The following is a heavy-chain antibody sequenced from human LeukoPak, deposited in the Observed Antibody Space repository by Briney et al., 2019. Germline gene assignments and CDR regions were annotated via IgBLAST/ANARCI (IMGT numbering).Heavy chain of an antibody. D-gene: IGHD3-22*01. CDR3: ARDGSYMIVVVGDAFDI. CDR2: ISSSSSYI. V-gene: IGHV3-21*01. Sequence: GGSLRLSCAASGFTFSTYGMSWVRQAPGKGLEWVSSISSSSSYIYYADSVKGRFTISRGNAKNSLYLQMNSLRAEDTAVYYCARDGSYMIVVVGDAFDIWGQGTMVTVSS. CDR1: GFTFSTYG. J-gene: IGHJ3*02.